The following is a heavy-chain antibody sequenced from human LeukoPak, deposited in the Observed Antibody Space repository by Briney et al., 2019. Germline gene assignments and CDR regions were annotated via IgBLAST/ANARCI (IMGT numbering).Heavy chain of an antibody. Sequence: ASVKVSCKTSGYTFASYYIHWVRQAPGQGLEWMGIINPSGGSASYAQKFQGRVTMTRDTSTSTVYMYLSSLRAEDTAVYYCARLGARQMLEYWGQGTLVTVSS. CDR2: INPSGGSA. CDR3: ARLGARQMLEY. CDR1: GYTFASYY. D-gene: IGHD4-17*01. V-gene: IGHV1-46*01. J-gene: IGHJ4*02.